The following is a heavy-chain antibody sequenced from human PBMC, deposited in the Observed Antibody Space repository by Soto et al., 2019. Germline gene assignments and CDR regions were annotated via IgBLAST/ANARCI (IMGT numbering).Heavy chain of an antibody. V-gene: IGHV4-39*01. D-gene: IGHD3-3*01. Sequence: QLQLQESGPGLVKPSETLSLTCTVSGGSISSSSYYWGWIRQPPGKGLEWIGSIYYSGSTYYNPSLKSRVTISVDTSKNQFSLKLSSVTAADTAVYYCASLRRGNPYYDFWSGYPNWFDPWGQGTLVTVSS. J-gene: IGHJ5*02. CDR2: IYYSGST. CDR3: ASLRRGNPYYDFWSGYPNWFDP. CDR1: GGSISSSSYY.